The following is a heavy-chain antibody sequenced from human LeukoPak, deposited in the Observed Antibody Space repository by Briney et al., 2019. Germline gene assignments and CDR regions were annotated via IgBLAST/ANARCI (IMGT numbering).Heavy chain of an antibody. CDR3: ARDAGSSWSDYYYYMDV. J-gene: IGHJ6*03. V-gene: IGHV1-18*01. CDR2: ISAYNGNT. Sequence: GASVKVSCKASGYTFTSYGISWVRQAPGQGLEWMGWISAYNGNTNYAQKLQGRVTLTTDTSTSTAYMEVRSLRSDDTAVYYCARDAGSSWSDYYYYMDVWGKGTTVTVSS. D-gene: IGHD6-13*01. CDR1: GYTFTSYG.